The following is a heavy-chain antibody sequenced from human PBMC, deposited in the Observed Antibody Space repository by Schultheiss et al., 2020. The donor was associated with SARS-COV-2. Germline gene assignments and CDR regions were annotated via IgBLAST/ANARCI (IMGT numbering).Heavy chain of an antibody. D-gene: IGHD5-18*01. CDR2: INPNSGGT. CDR1: GYTFTGYY. V-gene: IGHV1-2*02. J-gene: IGHJ4*02. Sequence: ASVKVSCKASGYTFTGYYMHWVRQAPGQGLEWMGWINPNSGGTNYAQKFQGRVTMTTDTSTSTAYMELRSLRSDDTAVYYCASGRGYSYFDYWGQGTLVTVSS. CDR3: ASGRGYSYFDY.